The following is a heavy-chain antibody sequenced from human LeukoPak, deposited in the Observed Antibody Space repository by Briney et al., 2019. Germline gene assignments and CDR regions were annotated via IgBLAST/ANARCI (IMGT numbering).Heavy chain of an antibody. Sequence: PGGSLRLSCAASGFTFSSYAMHWVRQAPGKGLEWVAVISYDGSNKYYADSVKGRFTISRDNSKNTLYLQMNSLRAEDTAVYYCARSPGSYYEYYFDNWGQGTLVTVSS. V-gene: IGHV3-30*01. CDR3: ARSPGSYYEYYFDN. CDR2: ISYDGSNK. CDR1: GFTFSSYA. D-gene: IGHD1-26*01. J-gene: IGHJ4*02.